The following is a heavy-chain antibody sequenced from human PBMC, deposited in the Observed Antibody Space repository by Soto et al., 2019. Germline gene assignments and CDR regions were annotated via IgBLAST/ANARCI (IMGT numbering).Heavy chain of an antibody. CDR3: AKDPNGDYVGAFDS. CDR2: IGGSGIIT. CDR1: GFSFSSFA. Sequence: EVQLLESGGGLVQPGGSLRLSCRASGFSFSSFAMTWVRQAPGKGLEWVSSIGGSGIITYYPDSVKGRLPISRDNSGNTLFLHTNSLRADDTAVYYCAKDPNGDYVGAFDSWGQGTLVTVSS. V-gene: IGHV3-23*01. J-gene: IGHJ4*02. D-gene: IGHD4-17*01.